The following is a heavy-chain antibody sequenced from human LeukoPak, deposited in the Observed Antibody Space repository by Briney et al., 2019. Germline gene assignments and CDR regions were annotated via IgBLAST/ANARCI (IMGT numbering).Heavy chain of an antibody. J-gene: IGHJ4*02. D-gene: IGHD2-2*01. CDR2: IYYGGST. CDR3: ARGSTSFAGFDY. CDR1: GGSISSGDYY. V-gene: IGHV4-30-4*01. Sequence: SETLSLTCTVSGGSISSGDYYWSWIRQPPGKGLEWIGYIYYGGSTYYNPSLKSRVTISVDTSKNQFSLKLSSVTAADTAVYYCARGSTSFAGFDYWGQGTLVTVSS.